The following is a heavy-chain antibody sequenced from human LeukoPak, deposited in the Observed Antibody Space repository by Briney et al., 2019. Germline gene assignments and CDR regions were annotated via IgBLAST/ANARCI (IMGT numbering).Heavy chain of an antibody. CDR2: ISSSSSYI. D-gene: IGHD3-3*01. Sequence: GGSLRLSCAASGFTFSSYSMNWVRQAPGKGLEWVSSISSSSSYIYYADSVKGRFTISRDNAKNSLYLQMNSLRAEDTAVYYCAGFITSQVYWFDPWGQGTLVTVSS. V-gene: IGHV3-21*01. J-gene: IGHJ5*02. CDR3: AGFITSQVYWFDP. CDR1: GFTFSSYS.